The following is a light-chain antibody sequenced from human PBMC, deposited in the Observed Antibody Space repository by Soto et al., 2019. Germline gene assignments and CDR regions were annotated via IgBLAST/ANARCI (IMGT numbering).Light chain of an antibody. CDR3: QQYNNWPPIT. V-gene: IGKV3-15*01. CDR2: GAS. Sequence: EVVMTQSPGTLSVSLGESATLSCRASQSVDGYLAWYQQKPGQAPRLLIYGASTRATGVTARFRGGGSGTEFTLTISSLQSEDFAVYYCQQYNNWPPITFGQGTRLE. CDR1: QSVDGY. J-gene: IGKJ5*01.